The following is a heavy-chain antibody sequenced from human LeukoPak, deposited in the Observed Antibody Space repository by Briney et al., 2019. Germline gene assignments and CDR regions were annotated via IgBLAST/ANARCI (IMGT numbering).Heavy chain of an antibody. V-gene: IGHV1-69*13. CDR3: ARDYYDSSYYFDY. D-gene: IGHD3-22*01. CDR1: GGTFSSYA. CDR2: IIPIFGTA. J-gene: IGHJ4*02. Sequence: SVKVSCKASGGTFSSYAISWVRQAPGQGLERMGGIIPIFGTANYAQKFQGRVTITADESTSTAYMELSSLRSEDTAVYYCARDYYDSSYYFDYWGQGTLVTVSS.